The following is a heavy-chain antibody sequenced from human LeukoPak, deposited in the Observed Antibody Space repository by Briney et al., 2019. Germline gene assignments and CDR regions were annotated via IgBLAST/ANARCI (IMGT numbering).Heavy chain of an antibody. CDR1: EFMFSNYG. D-gene: IGHD6-13*01. CDR2: IRYDGTNQ. Sequence: GGSLRFSCVASEFMFSNYGMHWVRQAPNKGLEWVAFIRYDGTNQYYADSVKGRFTISRDNSKNTVYLQMNSLRGEDTAVYYCASTAAATDPPGFWGQGTLVTVSS. V-gene: IGHV3-30*02. J-gene: IGHJ4*02. CDR3: ASTAAATDPPGF.